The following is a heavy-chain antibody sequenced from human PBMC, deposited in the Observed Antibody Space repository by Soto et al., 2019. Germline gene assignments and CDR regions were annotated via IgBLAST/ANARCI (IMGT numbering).Heavy chain of an antibody. D-gene: IGHD4-17*01. CDR2: ISAYNGNT. V-gene: IGHV1-18*01. J-gene: IGHJ4*02. CDR3: ARETDYGDLTGARLDY. Sequence: GGSVKGFCKASGYTFSSYGISWGGQAPGQGLEWMGWISAYNGNTNYAQKLQGRVTMTTDTSTSTAYMELRSLRSDDTAVYYCARETDYGDLTGARLDYWGQGTLVTVSS. CDR1: GYTFSSYG.